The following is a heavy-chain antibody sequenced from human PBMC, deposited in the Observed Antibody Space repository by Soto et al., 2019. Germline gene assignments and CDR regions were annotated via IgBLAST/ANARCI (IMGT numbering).Heavy chain of an antibody. CDR1: GFTFSGYS. CDR3: AREETAWPLAYGLDV. CDR2: ISTRSDI. J-gene: IGHJ6*02. Sequence: GGSLRLSCAASGFTFSGYSMNWVRQAPGKGLEWVASISTRSDIYYADSVKGRFTISRDNAKNSVSLQMNSLRAEDTAVYYCAREETAWPLAYGLDVWGQGATVTVSS. V-gene: IGHV3-21*01. D-gene: IGHD2-21*02.